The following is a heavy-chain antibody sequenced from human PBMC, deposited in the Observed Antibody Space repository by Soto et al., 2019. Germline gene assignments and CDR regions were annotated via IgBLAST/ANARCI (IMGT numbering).Heavy chain of an antibody. D-gene: IGHD3-3*01. Sequence: PSETLSLTCTVSGGSISSGGYYWSWIRQHPGKGLEWIGYIYYSGSTYYNPSLKSRVTISVDTSKNQFSLKLSSVTAADTAVYYCARGGSAITIFGVVTKRPYHYYGMDVWGQGTTVTVSS. CDR1: GGSISSGGYY. CDR2: IYYSGST. CDR3: ARGGSAITIFGVVTKRPYHYYGMDV. V-gene: IGHV4-31*03. J-gene: IGHJ6*02.